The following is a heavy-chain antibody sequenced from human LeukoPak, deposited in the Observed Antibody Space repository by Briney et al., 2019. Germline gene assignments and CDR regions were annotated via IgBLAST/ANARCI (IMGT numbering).Heavy chain of an antibody. CDR1: GGTFSSYT. Sequence: SLKVSCKASGGTFSSYTISWVRQAPGQGLEWMGGIIPIFGTANYAQKFQGRVTITADESTSTAYMELSSLRPEDTAVYYCARVDSNYYMDVWGKGTTVTVSS. D-gene: IGHD4-11*01. CDR3: ARVDSNYYMDV. CDR2: IIPIFGTA. J-gene: IGHJ6*03. V-gene: IGHV1-69*01.